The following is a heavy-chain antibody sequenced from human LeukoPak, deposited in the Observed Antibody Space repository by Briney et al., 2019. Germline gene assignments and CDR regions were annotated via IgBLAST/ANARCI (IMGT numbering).Heavy chain of an antibody. D-gene: IGHD3-16*02. Sequence: PSETLSLTCTVSGGSISFNYWSWIRQPPGKGLEWIGYIYYSGSTNYNPSLKSRVTISVDTSKNQFSLKLSSVTAADTAVYYCARNGRMITFGGVIAPFDPWGQGTLVTVSS. V-gene: IGHV4-59*01. J-gene: IGHJ5*02. CDR3: ARNGRMITFGGVIAPFDP. CDR2: IYYSGST. CDR1: GGSISFNY.